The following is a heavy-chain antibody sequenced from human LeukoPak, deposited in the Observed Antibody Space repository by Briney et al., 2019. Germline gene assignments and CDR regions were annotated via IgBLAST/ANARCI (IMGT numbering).Heavy chain of an antibody. CDR2: INPSGGST. J-gene: IGHJ4*02. D-gene: IGHD3-10*01. CDR1: GYTFTSYY. V-gene: IGHV1-46*01. Sequence: GASVKVSCKASGYTFTSYYMHWVRQAPGQGLEWMGIINPSGGSTSYAQKFQGRVTMTRDTSTSTVYMELSSLRSEDTAVYYCAKELMVRGVIVYFDYWGQGTLVTVSS. CDR3: AKELMVRGVIVYFDY.